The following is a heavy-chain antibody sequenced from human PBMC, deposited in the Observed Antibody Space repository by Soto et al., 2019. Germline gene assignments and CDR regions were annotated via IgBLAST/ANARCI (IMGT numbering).Heavy chain of an antibody. CDR1: GFTFSSYA. J-gene: IGHJ1*01. Sequence: GGSLRLSCAASGFTFSSYAMSWVRQAPGKGMEWVSAISGSGGSTKYADSVKGRFIISRDNFKNTLFLQMNSLRAEDTAVYYCAKDVHYDIVTGIEYFHHWAQGTLVTFSS. V-gene: IGHV3-23*01. D-gene: IGHD3-9*01. CDR3: AKDVHYDIVTGIEYFHH. CDR2: ISGSGGST.